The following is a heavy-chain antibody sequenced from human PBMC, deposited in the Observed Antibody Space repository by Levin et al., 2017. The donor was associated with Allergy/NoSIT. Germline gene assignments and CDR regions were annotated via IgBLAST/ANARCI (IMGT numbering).Heavy chain of an antibody. J-gene: IGHJ6*02. CDR2: IAGGVGST. Sequence: GGSLRLSCAGSGITFSHYGMHWVRQAPGKGLEWVSAIAGGVGSTYYADSVKGRFSISRDNSKNTLYLQMNSLRAEDTAIYYCAKGGCDTCGYNYAMDVWGQGTTVTVSS. V-gene: IGHV3-23*01. CDR1: GITFSHYG. D-gene: IGHD1-26*01. CDR3: AKGGCDTCGYNYAMDV.